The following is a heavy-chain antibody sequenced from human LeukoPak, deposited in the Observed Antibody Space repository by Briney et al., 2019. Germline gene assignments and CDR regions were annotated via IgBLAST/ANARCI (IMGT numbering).Heavy chain of an antibody. J-gene: IGHJ4*02. CDR3: ARLPAYCSSTSCYYDF. CDR1: GFTFSGYT. D-gene: IGHD2-2*01. Sequence: GGSLRLSCAASGFTFSGYTMTWVRQAPGKGLEWVSSISNSSTYIYYADSVKGRFTISRDNVQNSLYLQMNSLRAEDTAVYYCARLPAYCSSTSCYYDFWGQGTLVTVSS. CDR2: ISNSSTYI. V-gene: IGHV3-21*01.